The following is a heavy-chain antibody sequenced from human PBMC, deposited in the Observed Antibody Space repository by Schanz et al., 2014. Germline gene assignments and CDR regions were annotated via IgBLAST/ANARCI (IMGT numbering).Heavy chain of an antibody. CDR1: GFTFSSYG. J-gene: IGHJ4*02. V-gene: IGHV3-30*02. CDR3: AKPVGPAEY. D-gene: IGHD1-26*01. Sequence: QVQLVESGGGVVQPGGSLRLSCAASGFTFSSYGMHWVRQAPGKGLEWVTFIRFDGSDKYYADSVKGRFTISRDNSKNTLYLQMSRLGPEDTAVYYCAKPVGPAEYWGQGTLVTVSS. CDR2: IRFDGSDK.